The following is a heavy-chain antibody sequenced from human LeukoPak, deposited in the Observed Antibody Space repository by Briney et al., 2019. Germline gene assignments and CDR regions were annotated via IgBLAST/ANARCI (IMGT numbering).Heavy chain of an antibody. Sequence: PGGSLRLSCAASGFTVSSNYMSWVRQAPRKGLEWVSVLYSGGSTYYADSVKGRFTISRDNSKNTLYLQMNSLRGEDTAVYYCAREAVTYGSGADPLDYWGQGTLVTVSS. CDR1: GFTVSSNY. CDR3: AREAVTYGSGADPLDY. V-gene: IGHV3-66*01. D-gene: IGHD3-10*01. CDR2: LYSGGST. J-gene: IGHJ4*02.